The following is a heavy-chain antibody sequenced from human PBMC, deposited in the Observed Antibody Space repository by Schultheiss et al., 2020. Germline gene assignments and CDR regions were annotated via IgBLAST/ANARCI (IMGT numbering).Heavy chain of an antibody. J-gene: IGHJ6*02. Sequence: ASVTVSCKASGYTFTGYYIHWVRQAPGQGLDWMGWINPNSGGTSYAQKFQGRVTITADESTSTAYMELSSLRSEDTAVYYCARAGVVVAATGPFPYFYYYGMDVWGQGTTVTVS. CDR3: ARAGVVVAATGPFPYFYYYGMDV. CDR2: INPNSGGT. D-gene: IGHD2-15*01. CDR1: GYTFTGYY. V-gene: IGHV1-2*02.